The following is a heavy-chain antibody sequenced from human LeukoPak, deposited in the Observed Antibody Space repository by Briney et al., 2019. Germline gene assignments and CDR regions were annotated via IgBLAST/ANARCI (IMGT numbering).Heavy chain of an antibody. J-gene: IGHJ4*02. CDR2: ISYDGSNK. Sequence: GGSLRLSCAASGFTFSSYGMHWVRQAPGKGLEWVAVISYDGSNKYYAGSVKGRFTISRDNSKNTLYLQMNSLRAEDTAVYYCARDKRVRAAAATGYFDYWGQGTLVTVSS. CDR1: GFTFSSYG. CDR3: ARDKRVRAAAATGYFDY. V-gene: IGHV3-30*03. D-gene: IGHD6-13*01.